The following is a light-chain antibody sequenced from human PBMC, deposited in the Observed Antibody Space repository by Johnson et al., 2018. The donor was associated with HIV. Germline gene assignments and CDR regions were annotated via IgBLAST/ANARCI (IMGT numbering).Light chain of an antibody. CDR3: ATWDSSLSAGGV. Sequence: QSVLTQPPSVSAAPGQKVTISCSGSSSNIGKNYVSWYQQLPGTAPKVLIYENNKRPSGIPDRSSGSKSGASATLGITGLQTGDEADYYCATWDSSLSAGGVFGTGTKVTGL. J-gene: IGLJ1*01. CDR2: ENN. V-gene: IGLV1-51*02. CDR1: SSNIGKNY.